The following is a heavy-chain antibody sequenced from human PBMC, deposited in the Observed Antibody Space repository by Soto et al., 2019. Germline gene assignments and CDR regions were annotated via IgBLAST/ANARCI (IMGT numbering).Heavy chain of an antibody. CDR2: IIPILGIA. CDR3: ARVGVPGGDIAVASTASASFTN. V-gene: IGHV1-69*02. D-gene: IGHD3-16*02. J-gene: IGHJ4*02. Sequence: SVKVSCKASGGTFSSYTISWVRQAPGQGLEWMGRIIPILGIANYAQKFQGRVTITADKSTSTAYMELSSLRSEDTAVYYCARVGVPGGDIAVASTASASFTNWGQGTQVTVSS. CDR1: GGTFSSYT.